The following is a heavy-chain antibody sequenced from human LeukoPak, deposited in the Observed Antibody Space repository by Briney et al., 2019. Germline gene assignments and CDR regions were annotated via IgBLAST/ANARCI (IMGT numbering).Heavy chain of an antibody. CDR2: IYSGGST. CDR3: ARAAEGAVAFDI. J-gene: IGHJ3*02. D-gene: IGHD3-16*01. CDR1: GFTVSSNY. V-gene: IGHV3-53*01. Sequence: PGGSLRLSCAASGFTVSSNYMSWVRQAPGKGLEWVSVIYSGGSTYYADSVKGRFAISSDNSKNTLYLQMNSLRAEDTAVYYCARAAEGAVAFDIWGQGTMVTVSS.